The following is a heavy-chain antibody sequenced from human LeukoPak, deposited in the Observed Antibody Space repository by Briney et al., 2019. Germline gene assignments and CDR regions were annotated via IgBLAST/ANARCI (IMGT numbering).Heavy chain of an antibody. CDR2: TSADDSDQ. D-gene: IGHD3-3*01. Sequence: PGGSLRLSCAASGFIFSRHGMHWVRQAPGKGLEWMAFTSADDSDQYYADSVKGRFTISRDNSKNTLYLQLNSLSAEDTAMYYCAKEGESGYSGGFDHWGQGTLVTVSS. J-gene: IGHJ4*02. CDR1: GFIFSRHG. V-gene: IGHV3-30*18. CDR3: AKEGESGYSGGFDH.